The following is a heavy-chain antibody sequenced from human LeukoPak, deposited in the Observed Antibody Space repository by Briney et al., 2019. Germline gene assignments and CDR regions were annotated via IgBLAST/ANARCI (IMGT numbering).Heavy chain of an antibody. CDR3: ARETGASFNVNFDY. CDR2: MYHSGST. CDR1: GGSISSPGYS. J-gene: IGHJ4*02. V-gene: IGHV4-30-2*01. Sequence: PSQTLSLTCAVSGGSISSPGYSWTWIRQPPGKGLEWIGYMYHSGSTYYNPSLKSRVTISEDRPKNQFSLKLRSVTAADTAVYYCARETGASFNVNFDYWGQGTLVTVSS. D-gene: IGHD1-26*01.